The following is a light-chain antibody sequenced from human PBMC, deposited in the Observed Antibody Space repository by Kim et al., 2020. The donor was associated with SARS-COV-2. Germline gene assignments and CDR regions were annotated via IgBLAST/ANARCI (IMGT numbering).Light chain of an antibody. Sequence: PGGTVTLTCGSSTGAVTSGHYPYWFQQKPGQAPRTLIYDPSNKHSWTPARFSGSLLGGKAPLTLSGAQPEDEAEYYCLLSYSGARVFGGGTQLTVL. CDR2: DPS. J-gene: IGLJ2*01. CDR3: LLSYSGARV. V-gene: IGLV7-46*01. CDR1: TGAVTSGHY.